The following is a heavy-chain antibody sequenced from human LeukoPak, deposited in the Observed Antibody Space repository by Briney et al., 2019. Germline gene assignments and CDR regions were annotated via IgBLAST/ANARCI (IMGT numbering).Heavy chain of an antibody. Sequence: GGSLRLSCAASGSTFSNYAITWVRQAPGKGLEWVSAISDNGGRTYYANSVKGRFTISRDNSRNTLHLQMNSLRVEDTAVYYCAKESKYYPWGQGTLVTVSS. D-gene: IGHD3-10*01. CDR2: ISDNGGRT. CDR3: AKESKYYP. J-gene: IGHJ5*02. V-gene: IGHV3-23*01. CDR1: GSTFSNYA.